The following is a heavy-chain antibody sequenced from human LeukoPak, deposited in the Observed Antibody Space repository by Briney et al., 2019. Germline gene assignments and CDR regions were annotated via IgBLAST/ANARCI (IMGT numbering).Heavy chain of an antibody. CDR1: GFTFSTYA. D-gene: IGHD3-16*01. CDR3: ASISGASWGDY. J-gene: IGHJ4*02. Sequence: GGSLRLSCAASGFTFSTYALHWVRQAPGKGLEWVAVISYDGNNIYYVDSVKGRFTISRDNSKNTLYLQMNSLKAEDTAVYFCASISGASWGDYWGQGTLVTVSS. V-gene: IGHV3-30-3*01. CDR2: ISYDGNNI.